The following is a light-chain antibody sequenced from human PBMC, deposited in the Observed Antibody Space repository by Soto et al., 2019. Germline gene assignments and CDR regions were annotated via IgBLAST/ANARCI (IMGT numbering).Light chain of an antibody. Sequence: DIVLTQSPDSLAVSLGEWATINCKSSQSLLHSSNNKNYLAWYQQKPGQPPKLLIFWASTRESGVPDRFSGSGSGTDFTPTISSLQAEDVAVYYCKQYSSTPQVTFGPGTKVEIK. V-gene: IGKV4-1*01. CDR1: QSLLHSSNNKNY. CDR3: KQYSSTPQVT. CDR2: WAS. J-gene: IGKJ4*01.